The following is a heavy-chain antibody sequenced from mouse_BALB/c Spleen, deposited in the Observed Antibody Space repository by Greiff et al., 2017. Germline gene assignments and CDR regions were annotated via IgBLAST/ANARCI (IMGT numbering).Heavy chain of an antibody. Sequence: QLQQPGAELVRPGASVKLSCKASGYTFTSYVMHWVKQKPGQGLEWIGYINPYNDGTKYNEKFKGKATLTSDKSSSTAYMELSSLTSEDSAVYYCARGYGSWFAYWGQGTLVTVSA. CDR1: GYTFTSYV. CDR2: INPYNDGT. D-gene: IGHD1-1*01. V-gene: IGHV1-14*01. CDR3: ARGYGSWFAY. J-gene: IGHJ3*01.